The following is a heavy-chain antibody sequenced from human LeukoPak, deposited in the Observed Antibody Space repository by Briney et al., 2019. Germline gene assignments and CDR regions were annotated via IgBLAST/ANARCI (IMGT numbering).Heavy chain of an antibody. CDR3: AKDMGCSSTSCLIDY. V-gene: IGHV3-43*02. CDR1: GFTFNDYA. J-gene: IGHJ4*02. Sequence: QPGGSLRLSCAASGFTFNDYAMHWVRQAPGKGLEWVSFISGDGGSTYYAASVKGRFTISRDNSKNSLYLQMNSLRTEDTALYYCAKDMGCSSTSCLIDYWGQGTLVTVSS. CDR2: ISGDGGST. D-gene: IGHD2-2*01.